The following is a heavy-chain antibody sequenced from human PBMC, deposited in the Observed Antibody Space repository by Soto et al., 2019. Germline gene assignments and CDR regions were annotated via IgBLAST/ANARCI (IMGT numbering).Heavy chain of an antibody. CDR2: IIPIFGTA. J-gene: IGHJ4*02. CDR1: GGTFSSYA. D-gene: IGHD6-19*01. Sequence: SVKVSCKASGGTFSSYAISWVRQAPGQGLEWMGGIIPIFGTANYAQKFQGRVTITADESTSTAYMELSSLRSEDTAVYYCAREGIAVAGNRGTFGYWGQGTLVTVSS. CDR3: AREGIAVAGNRGTFGY. V-gene: IGHV1-69*13.